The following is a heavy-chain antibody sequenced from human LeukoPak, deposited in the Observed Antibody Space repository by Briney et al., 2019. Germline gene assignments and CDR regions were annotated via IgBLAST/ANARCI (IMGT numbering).Heavy chain of an antibody. J-gene: IGHJ4*02. CDR3: AKSEKKYYYGSGSYQN. V-gene: IGHV3-23*01. D-gene: IGHD3-10*01. Sequence: GGSLRLSCAASGFTVSSNYMSWVRQAPGKGLEWVSAISGSGGSTYYADSVKGRFTISRDNSKNTLYLQMNSLRAEDTAVYYCAKSEKKYYYGSGSYQNWGQGTLVTVSS. CDR1: GFTVSSNY. CDR2: ISGSGGST.